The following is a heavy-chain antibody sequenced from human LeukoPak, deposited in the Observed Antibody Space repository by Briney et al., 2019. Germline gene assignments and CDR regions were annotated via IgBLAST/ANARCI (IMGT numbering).Heavy chain of an antibody. CDR1: GFTFSSYS. CDR2: ISSSSSYI. D-gene: IGHD2-2*01. V-gene: IGHV3-21*01. CDR3: VREDDTKVPAQRGDWFDP. J-gene: IGHJ5*02. Sequence: GGSLRLSCAASGFTFSSYSMNWVRQAPGKGLEWVSSISSSSSYIYYADSVKGRFTISRDNAKDSLYLQMNSLRAEDTAVYYCVREDDTKVPAQRGDWFDPWGQGTLVTVSS.